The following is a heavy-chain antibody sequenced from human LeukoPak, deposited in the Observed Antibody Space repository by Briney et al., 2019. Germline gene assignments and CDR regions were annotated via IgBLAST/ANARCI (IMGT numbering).Heavy chain of an antibody. CDR2: INHSGST. CDR1: GGSFSGYY. V-gene: IGHV4-34*01. D-gene: IGHD4-17*01. Sequence: SETLSLTCAVYGGSFSGYYWSWIRQPPGKGLEWVGEINHSGSTNYNPSLKSRVTISVDTSKNQFSLKLSSVTAADTAVYYCARMTTVTTSYYYGMDVWGQGTTVTVSS. CDR3: ARMTTVTTSYYYGMDV. J-gene: IGHJ6*02.